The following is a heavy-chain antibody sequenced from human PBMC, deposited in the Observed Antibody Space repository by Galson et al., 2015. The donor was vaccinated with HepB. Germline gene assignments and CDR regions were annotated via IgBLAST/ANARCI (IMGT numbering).Heavy chain of an antibody. V-gene: IGHV1-18*01. CDR3: ARGPLSFHDFWSRYYRDYYLDY. CDR1: GYIFISYG. D-gene: IGHD3-3*01. J-gene: IGHJ4*02. Sequence: SVKVSCKASGYIFISYGISWVRQAPGQGLEWMGWISPYDGKTNYTQKVQGRVTMTTDTSTSTAYMELRSLRSDDTAVYYCARGPLSFHDFWSRYYRDYYLDYWGLGTLVTVSS. CDR2: ISPYDGKT.